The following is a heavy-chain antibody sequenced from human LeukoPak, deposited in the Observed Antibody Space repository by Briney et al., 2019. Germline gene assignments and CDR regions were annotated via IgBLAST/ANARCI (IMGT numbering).Heavy chain of an antibody. V-gene: IGHV3-74*01. J-gene: IGHJ4*02. CDR1: GLTLNNRW. D-gene: IGHD1-7*01. CDR3: VRDSNLSFDY. Sequence: GGSLRLSCAASGLTLNNRWMHWVRQAPGEGLEWVSYINTDGTATTYADSVKGRFTISRDNAKNTLYLQMNSLRAEDTAVYYCVRDSNLSFDYWGQGALVTVSS. CDR2: INTDGTAT.